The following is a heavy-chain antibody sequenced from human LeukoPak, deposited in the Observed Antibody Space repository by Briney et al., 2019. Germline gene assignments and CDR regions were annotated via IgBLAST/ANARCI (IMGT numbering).Heavy chain of an antibody. J-gene: IGHJ4*02. V-gene: IGHV3-23*01. CDR2: ISGSGGST. D-gene: IGHD4-11*01. Sequence: GGSLRLSCAASGFTFSSYALSWVRQAPGKGLEWVSAISGSGGSTYYADSVKGRFTISRDNSKNTLYLQMNSLRAEDTAVYYCAKDDYSNFVTYFDYWGQGTLVTVSS. CDR3: AKDDYSNFVTYFDY. CDR1: GFTFSSYA.